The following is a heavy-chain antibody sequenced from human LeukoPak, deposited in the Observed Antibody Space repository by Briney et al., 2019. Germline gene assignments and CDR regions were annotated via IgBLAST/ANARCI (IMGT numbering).Heavy chain of an antibody. D-gene: IGHD4-23*01. CDR2: IWFDGKTY. J-gene: IGHJ4*02. Sequence: GGSLRLSCAASGFTFSRYALHWVRQAPGKGLEWVAVIWFDGKTYNYADSVEGRFTISRDNSKNTLSLQMNSLRVEDTAVYYCARDGLETTVVPAYHFDYWGQGTLVTVSS. CDR1: GFTFSRYA. V-gene: IGHV3-33*01. CDR3: ARDGLETTVVPAYHFDY.